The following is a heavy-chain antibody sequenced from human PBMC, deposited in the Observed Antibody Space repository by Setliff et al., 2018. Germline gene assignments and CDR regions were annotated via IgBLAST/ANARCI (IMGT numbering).Heavy chain of an antibody. D-gene: IGHD4-17*01. J-gene: IGHJ6*03. CDR2: ITPVLGMT. CDR1: GDPFNAYG. V-gene: IGHV1-69*10. Sequence: SVKVSCKASGDPFNAYGVSWVRQAPGQGLEWMGAITPVLGMTDYAQKFQGRLTITADQSTTTVYMELSSLRFDDTALYYCARGPSPTVTPSRLIYFYHMDVWGTGTTVTVSS. CDR3: ARGPSPTVTPSRLIYFYHMDV.